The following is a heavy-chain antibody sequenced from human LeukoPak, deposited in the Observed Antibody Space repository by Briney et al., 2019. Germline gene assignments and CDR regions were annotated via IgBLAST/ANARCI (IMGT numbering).Heavy chain of an antibody. CDR1: GFTFSSYG. Sequence: GGSLRLSCAASGFTFSSYGMSWVRQAPGQGLEWVSAISGSGGSTYYADSVKGRFTISRDNSKNTLYLQMNSLRAEDTAVYYCAKGDSSFNYFDYWGQGTLVTVSS. CDR3: AKGDSSFNYFDY. CDR2: ISGSGGST. V-gene: IGHV3-23*01. J-gene: IGHJ4*02. D-gene: IGHD6-6*01.